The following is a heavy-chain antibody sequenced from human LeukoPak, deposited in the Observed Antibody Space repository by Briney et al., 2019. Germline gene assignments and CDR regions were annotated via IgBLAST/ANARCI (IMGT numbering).Heavy chain of an antibody. CDR1: GYTFTSYG. D-gene: IGHD2-15*01. Sequence: ASVKVSCKASGYTFTSYGISWVRQAPGQGLEWMGWISAYNGNTNYAQKLQGRVTMTTDTSTSTAYMELRSLRSDDTAVYYCARGGVLKDAEAQGAFDIWGQGTMVTVSS. CDR2: ISAYNGNT. CDR3: ARGGVLKDAEAQGAFDI. J-gene: IGHJ3*02. V-gene: IGHV1-18*01.